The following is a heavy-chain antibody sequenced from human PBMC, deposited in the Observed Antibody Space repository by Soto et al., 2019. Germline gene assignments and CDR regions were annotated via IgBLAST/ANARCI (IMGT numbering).Heavy chain of an antibody. J-gene: IGHJ4*02. CDR3: ASAIYSSSSK. D-gene: IGHD6-6*01. CDR2: INQDGSEK. CDR1: GFTFSSYW. V-gene: IGHV3-7*05. Sequence: GGSLRLSCAASGFTFSSYWMTWVRQAPGKGLDWVANINQDGSEKYYVDSVKGRFTISRDNAKNSLYLQMNGLRADDTAVYYCASAIYSSSSKWGQGTLVTVSS.